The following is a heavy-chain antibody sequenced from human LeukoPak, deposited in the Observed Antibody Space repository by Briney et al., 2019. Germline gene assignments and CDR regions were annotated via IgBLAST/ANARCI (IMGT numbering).Heavy chain of an antibody. CDR2: LSRSGINI. V-gene: IGHV3-48*03. CDR3: ARERGAVAGNWFDP. D-gene: IGHD6-19*01. J-gene: IGHJ5*02. Sequence: QAGGSLRLSCAASGFTFSSYEMNWVRQAPGKGLEWVSYLSRSGINIYYADSVKGRFTISRDNSKNTLYLQMNSLRAEDTAVYYCARERGAVAGNWFDPWGQGTLVTVSS. CDR1: GFTFSSYE.